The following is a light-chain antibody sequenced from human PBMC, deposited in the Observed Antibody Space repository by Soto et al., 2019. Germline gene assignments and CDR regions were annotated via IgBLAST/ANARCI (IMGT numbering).Light chain of an antibody. J-gene: IGKJ5*01. CDR2: DAS. V-gene: IGKV3-11*01. Sequence: EIVLTQSPATLYLSAGETATLSCRASQSITIELAWYQQKPGQAPRLLICDASNRATGIPARFSGSGSGTDFTLTISTLEPEDSAIYYCQQRSTWPLTFGQGTRLEIK. CDR1: QSITIE. CDR3: QQRSTWPLT.